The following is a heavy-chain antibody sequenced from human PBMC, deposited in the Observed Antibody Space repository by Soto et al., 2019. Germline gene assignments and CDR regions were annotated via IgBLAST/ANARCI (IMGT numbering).Heavy chain of an antibody. V-gene: IGHV3-30-3*01. CDR3: ARDDSSGYYHAAFDI. CDR2: ISYDGSNK. CDR1: GFTFSSYA. Sequence: PGGSLRLSCAASGFTFSSYAMHWVRQAPGKGLEWVAVISYDGSNKYYADSVKGRFTISRDNSKNTLYLQMNSLRAEDTAVYYCARDDSSGYYHAAFDIWGQGTMVTVSS. J-gene: IGHJ3*02. D-gene: IGHD3-22*01.